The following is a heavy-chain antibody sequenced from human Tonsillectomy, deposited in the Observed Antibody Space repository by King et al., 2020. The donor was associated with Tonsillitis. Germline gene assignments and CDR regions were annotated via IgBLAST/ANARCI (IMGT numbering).Heavy chain of an antibody. J-gene: IGHJ2*01. CDR2: INHSGST. D-gene: IGHD3-22*01. CDR3: ARGFYYDSSGYYYGYWNFDL. Sequence: VQLQQWGAGLLKPSETLSLTCTVYGGSFSGYYWSWIRQPPGKGLEWIGEINHSGSTNYNPSLKSRVTLSVDTSKNQFSLKMSSVTAADTAVYYCARGFYYDSSGYYYGYWNFDLWGRGTLAT. V-gene: IGHV4-34*01. CDR1: GGSFSGYY.